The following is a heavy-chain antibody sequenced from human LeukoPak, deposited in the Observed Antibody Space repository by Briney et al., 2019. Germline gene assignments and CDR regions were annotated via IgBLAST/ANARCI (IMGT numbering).Heavy chain of an antibody. CDR2: IYTSGST. D-gene: IGHD2-2*01. V-gene: IGHV4-4*07. J-gene: IGHJ6*03. Sequence: WETLSLTCTVSGGSISSYYWSWIRQPAGKGLEWIGRIYTSGSTNYNPSLKSRVTMSVDTSKNQFSLKLSSVTAADTAVYYCARGGEVPAALAGSYDYYYMDVWGKGTTVTVSS. CDR1: GGSISSYY. CDR3: ARGGEVPAALAGSYDYYYMDV.